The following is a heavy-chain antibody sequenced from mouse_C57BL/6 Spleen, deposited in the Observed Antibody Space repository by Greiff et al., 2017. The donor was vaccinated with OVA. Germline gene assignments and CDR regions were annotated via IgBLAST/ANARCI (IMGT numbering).Heavy chain of an antibody. V-gene: IGHV1-47*01. CDR3: AILYGSSYDFDY. D-gene: IGHD1-1*01. CDR1: GYTFTTYP. J-gene: IGHJ2*01. Sequence: QVQLKESGAELVKPGASVKMSCKASGYTFTTYPIEWMKQNHGKSLEWIGNFHPYNDDTKYNEKFRGKATLTVEKSSSTVYLELSRLTSDDSAVYYCAILYGSSYDFDYWGKGTTLTVSS. CDR2: FHPYNDDT.